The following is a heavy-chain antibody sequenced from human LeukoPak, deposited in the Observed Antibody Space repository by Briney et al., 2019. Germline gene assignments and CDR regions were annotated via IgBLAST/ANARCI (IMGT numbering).Heavy chain of an antibody. CDR3: AKGFGRYCSGGSCYSGVDAFDI. CDR1: EFTFSSYG. D-gene: IGHD2-15*01. V-gene: IGHV3-30*02. Sequence: GGSLRLSCAASEFTFSSYGMHWVRQAPGKGLEWVAFIRYDGSNKYYADSVKGRFTISRDNSKNTLYLQMNSLRAEDTAVYYCAKGFGRYCSGGSCYSGVDAFDIWGQGTMVTVSS. J-gene: IGHJ3*02. CDR2: IRYDGSNK.